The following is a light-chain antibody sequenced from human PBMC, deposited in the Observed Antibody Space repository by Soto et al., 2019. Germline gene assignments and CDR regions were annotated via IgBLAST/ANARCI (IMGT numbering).Light chain of an antibody. V-gene: IGKV3-11*01. CDR1: QSVRGY. CDR3: QQRVHWLT. Sequence: EVVLTQSPASLSLSAGDRATLSCRASQSVRGYLAWYQQKAGQAPRLLIYDVSNRAPGIPARFTGSGSGTDFTLTIRSLEPEDSAVYYCQQRVHWLTFGGGTKVDIK. CDR2: DVS. J-gene: IGKJ4*01.